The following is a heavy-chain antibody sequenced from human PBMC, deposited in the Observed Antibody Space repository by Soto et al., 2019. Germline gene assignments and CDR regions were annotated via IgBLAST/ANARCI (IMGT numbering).Heavy chain of an antibody. Sequence: GGSLRLSCAASGFTVKNYQMNWVRQAPGKGLEWVSVIYSGGVTYYPDSVKGRFTTIRDTSKNTVYLQMNSLRADDTAMYYCARDPSTTGYYGLDVRRHGHTV. CDR3: ARDPSTTGYYGLDV. J-gene: IGHJ6*02. V-gene: IGHV3-53*01. CDR1: GFTVKNYQ. CDR2: IYSGGVT.